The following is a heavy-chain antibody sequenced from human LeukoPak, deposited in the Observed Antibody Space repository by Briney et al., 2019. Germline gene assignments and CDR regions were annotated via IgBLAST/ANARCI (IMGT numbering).Heavy chain of an antibody. V-gene: IGHV4-34*01. Sequence: SETLSLTCAVYGGSFSGYYWSWMRQPPGKGLEWIGEINHSGSANYNPSLKSRVTMSIDTSKNHFSLKLISVTAADTAVYYCREERRRTSGSYGMYDYYGMDVWGQGTTVTVSS. CDR3: REERRRTSGSYGMYDYYGMDV. J-gene: IGHJ6*02. CDR1: GGSFSGYY. CDR2: INHSGSA. D-gene: IGHD1-26*01.